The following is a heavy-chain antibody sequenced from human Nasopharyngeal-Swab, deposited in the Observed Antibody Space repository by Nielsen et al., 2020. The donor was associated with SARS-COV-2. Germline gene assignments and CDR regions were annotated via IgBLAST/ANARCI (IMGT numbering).Heavy chain of an antibody. D-gene: IGHD3-9*01. Sequence: RQAPGKGLEWVGSIFYSGSIYYNPAPKSRVTISEDTSKNQFSLKLSSMTAADTAVYYCARASVLRYFDWEYYYYGMDVWGQGTTVTVSS. V-gene: IGHV4-39*01. CDR2: IFYSGSI. CDR3: ARASVLRYFDWEYYYYGMDV. J-gene: IGHJ6*02.